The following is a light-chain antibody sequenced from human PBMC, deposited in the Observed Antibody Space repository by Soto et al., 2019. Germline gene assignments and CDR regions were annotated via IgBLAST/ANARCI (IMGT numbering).Light chain of an antibody. CDR2: GNS. V-gene: IGLV1-40*01. Sequence: QSVLTQPPSVSGAPGQRVTISCTGSSSNIGAGYDVHWYQQLPGTAPKPLIYGNSNRPSGVPDRFSGSKSGTSASLAITGLQAEDEADYYCQSYDSSLSGIVFGTGTKVTVL. CDR1: SSNIGAGYD. CDR3: QSYDSSLSGIV. J-gene: IGLJ1*01.